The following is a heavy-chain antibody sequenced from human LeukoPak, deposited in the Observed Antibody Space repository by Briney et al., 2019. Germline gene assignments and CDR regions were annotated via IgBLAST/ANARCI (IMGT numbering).Heavy chain of an antibody. CDR1: GDSVSSNSAA. CDR2: TYYRSKWYN. D-gene: IGHD3-9*01. J-gene: IGHJ6*03. V-gene: IGHV6-1*01. Sequence: SQTLSLTCAISGDSVSSNSAAWNWIRQSPSRGLEWLGRTYYRSKWYNDYAVSVKSRITINPDTSKNQFSLQLNSVTPEDTAVYYCARDFRYFDWFSPDYYYYMDVWGKGTTVTISS. CDR3: ARDFRYFDWFSPDYYYYMDV.